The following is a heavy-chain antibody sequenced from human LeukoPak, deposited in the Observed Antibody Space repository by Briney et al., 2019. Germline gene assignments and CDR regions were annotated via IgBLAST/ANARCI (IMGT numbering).Heavy chain of an antibody. J-gene: IGHJ2*01. V-gene: IGHV1-69*05. CDR2: NIPIFGTA. Sequence: ASVKVSCKASGGTFSSYAISWVRQAPGQGLEWMGGNIPIFGTANYAQKFQGGVTITTDESTSTAYMELSSLRSEDTAVYYCAREVVVPAANWYFDLWGRGTLVTVSS. CDR3: AREVVVPAANWYFDL. D-gene: IGHD2-2*01. CDR1: GGTFSSYA.